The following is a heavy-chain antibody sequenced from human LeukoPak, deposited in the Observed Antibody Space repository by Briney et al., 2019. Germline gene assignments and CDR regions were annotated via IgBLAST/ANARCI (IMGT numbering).Heavy chain of an antibody. Sequence: QPGRSLRLSCAASQFAVSTYAIHWVRQAPGKGLEWVSLISNDGSNKNYADSVKGRFTISRDNSKITLYLQMNSLRTEDTAVYYCARSRQREYCSGGYCYSYYYYGMDVWGQGTTVAVSS. J-gene: IGHJ6*02. D-gene: IGHD2-15*01. V-gene: IGHV3-30-3*01. CDR1: QFAVSTYA. CDR2: ISNDGSNK. CDR3: ARSRQREYCSGGYCYSYYYYGMDV.